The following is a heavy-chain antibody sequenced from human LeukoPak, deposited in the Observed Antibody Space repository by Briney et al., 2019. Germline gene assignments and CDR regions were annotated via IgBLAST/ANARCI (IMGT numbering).Heavy chain of an antibody. CDR1: GFTFGNYG. D-gene: IGHD3-10*01. Sequence: PGRSLRLSCAASGFTFGNYGMHWVRQAPGKGLEWVAFMSYDGSHKYYADSVQGRFTISRDNSKNTLYLQMNSLRAEDTAVYYCAKDRGLREVWYFDLWGRGTLVTVSS. J-gene: IGHJ2*01. CDR2: MSYDGSHK. V-gene: IGHV3-30*18. CDR3: AKDRGLREVWYFDL.